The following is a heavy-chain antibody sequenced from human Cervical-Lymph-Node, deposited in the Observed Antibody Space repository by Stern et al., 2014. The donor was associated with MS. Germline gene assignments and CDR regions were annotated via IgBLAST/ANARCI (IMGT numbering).Heavy chain of an antibody. D-gene: IGHD3-22*01. CDR1: GYTFSNFW. J-gene: IGHJ3*01. V-gene: IGHV5-51*01. Sequence: VQLVQSGAEVKKPGESLKISCRPSGYTFSNFWIGWVRQMPGKCLEWMGVIYPADSDTTYSPSFQGQVTISADESISTAYLQWRSLKASDTAMYYCVRRRDSAGYDTFDLWGQGTMLIVSS. CDR3: VRRRDSAGYDTFDL. CDR2: IYPADSDT.